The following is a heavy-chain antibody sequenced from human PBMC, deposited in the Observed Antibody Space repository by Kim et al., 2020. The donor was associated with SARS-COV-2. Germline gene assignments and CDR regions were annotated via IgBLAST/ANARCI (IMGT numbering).Heavy chain of an antibody. V-gene: IGHV4-59*01. CDR1: GGSISSYY. D-gene: IGHD6-13*01. CDR2: IYYSGST. J-gene: IGHJ3*02. CDR3: AREYGIAAAGVAFDI. Sequence: SETLSLTCTVSGGSISSYYWSWIRQPPGKGLEWIGYIYYSGSTNYNPSLKSRVTISVDTSKNQFSLKLSSVTAADTAVYYCAREYGIAAAGVAFDIWGQGTMVTVSS.